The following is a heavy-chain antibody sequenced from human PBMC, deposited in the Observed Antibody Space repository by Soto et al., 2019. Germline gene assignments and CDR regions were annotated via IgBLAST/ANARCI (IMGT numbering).Heavy chain of an antibody. J-gene: IGHJ4*02. V-gene: IGHV3-23*04. D-gene: IGHD1-26*01. CDR3: ALRKTGSYFDY. CDR1: GFTLGDYA. Sequence: QLVESGGGLVQPGRSLRLSCAASGFTLGDYAMHWVRQAPGKGLEWVSGIGASGAGTYYADSVKGRFTISRDNSKNTLHLQMNSLRAEDTAVYYCALRKTGSYFDYWGQGTLVTVSS. CDR2: IGASGAGT.